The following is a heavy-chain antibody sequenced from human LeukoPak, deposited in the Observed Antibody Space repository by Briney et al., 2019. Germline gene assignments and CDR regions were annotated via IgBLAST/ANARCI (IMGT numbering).Heavy chain of an antibody. Sequence: PSETLSLTCTVSGGSISRSNYYWGWIRQPPGQGLEWIGSIYYSDSGKMYYNPSLKSRVTMSADTSKNRFSLRINSVTAADTAAYYCARRPPALGAFDIWGQGTMVSVSS. CDR1: GGSISRSNYY. J-gene: IGHJ3*02. V-gene: IGHV4-39*01. CDR3: ARRPPALGAFDI. CDR2: IYYSDSGKM.